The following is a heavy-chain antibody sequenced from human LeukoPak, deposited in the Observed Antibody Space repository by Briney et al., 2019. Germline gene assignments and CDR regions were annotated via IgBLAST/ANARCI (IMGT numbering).Heavy chain of an antibody. V-gene: IGHV5-51*01. D-gene: IGHD6-13*01. J-gene: IGHJ3*02. Sequence: GESLKISCKGSGYSFTSYWIGWVRQMPGKGLEWMGIIYPGDSDTRYSPSFQGQVTISADKSISTAYLQWGSLKASDTAMYYCVRRRSWQQLVSDAFDIWGQGTMVTVSS. CDR1: GYSFTSYW. CDR3: VRRRSWQQLVSDAFDI. CDR2: IYPGDSDT.